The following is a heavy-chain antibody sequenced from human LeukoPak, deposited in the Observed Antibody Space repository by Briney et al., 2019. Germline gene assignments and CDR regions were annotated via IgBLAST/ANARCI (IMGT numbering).Heavy chain of an antibody. Sequence: PGGSLRLSCAASGFTFSSYAMSWVRQAPGKGLEWVSAISGSGGSTYYADSVKGRFTISRDNSKNTLYLQMNSLRAEDTAVYYCARDSVGGGVWFGEPYYYYYMDVWGKGTTVTISS. D-gene: IGHD3-10*01. CDR3: ARDSVGGGVWFGEPYYYYYMDV. J-gene: IGHJ6*03. CDR1: GFTFSSYA. V-gene: IGHV3-23*01. CDR2: ISGSGGST.